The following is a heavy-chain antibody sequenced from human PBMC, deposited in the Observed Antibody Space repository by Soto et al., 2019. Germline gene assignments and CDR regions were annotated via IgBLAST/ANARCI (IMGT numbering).Heavy chain of an antibody. CDR2: IYSGGNT. J-gene: IGHJ4*02. D-gene: IGHD6-13*01. CDR3: ARDPPGIAASGAGG. Sequence: GGSLRLSCAASGFTVSNNYMRWVRQAPGKGLEWVSLIYSGGNTHYADSVKGRFTISRDDSKNTLYLQVNSLRVEDTAVYYCARDPPGIAASGAGGWGQGTLVTVSS. CDR1: GFTVSNNY. V-gene: IGHV3-53*01.